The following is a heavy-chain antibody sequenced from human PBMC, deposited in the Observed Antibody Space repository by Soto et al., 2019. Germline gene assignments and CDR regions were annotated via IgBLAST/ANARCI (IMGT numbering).Heavy chain of an antibody. CDR2: IKQDGSEK. D-gene: IGHD3-3*01. CDR3: AREADYDFWSGYYSDWFDP. CDR1: GFTFSSYW. V-gene: IGHV3-7*01. J-gene: IGHJ5*02. Sequence: GGSLRLSCAASGFTFSSYWMSWVRQAPGKGLEWVANIKQDGSEKYYVDSVKGRFTISRDNAKNSLYLQMNSLRAEDTAVYYCAREADYDFWSGYYSDWFDPWGQGTLVTVSS.